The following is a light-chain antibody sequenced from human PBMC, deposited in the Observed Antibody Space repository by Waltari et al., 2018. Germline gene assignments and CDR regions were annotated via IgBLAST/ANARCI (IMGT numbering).Light chain of an antibody. Sequence: EVVLTQSPATLSLSPGERATLSCRASQSVSSDLAWYQQKPGQALRLLIYDASARATGIPARFSGSGSGTDFTLTISSLEPEDFAVYYCQQRNNWPPWTFGPGTKVEIK. J-gene: IGKJ1*01. V-gene: IGKV3-11*01. CDR1: QSVSSD. CDR3: QQRNNWPPWT. CDR2: DAS.